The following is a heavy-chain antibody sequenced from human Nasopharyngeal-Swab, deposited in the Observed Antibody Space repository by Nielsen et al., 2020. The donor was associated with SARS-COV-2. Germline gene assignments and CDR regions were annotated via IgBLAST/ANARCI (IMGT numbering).Heavy chain of an antibody. CDR2: IGDKDHNYAT. CDR1: GFIFSASA. Sequence: GESLKISCATSGFIFSASAMHWVRQASGKGLEWAGRIGDKDHNYATTYGASVKGRFTISRDDSQNMAFLQLDSLKTEDTALYYCTTDFYFDYWGQGTLVTVSS. V-gene: IGHV3-73*01. CDR3: TTDFYFDY. J-gene: IGHJ4*02.